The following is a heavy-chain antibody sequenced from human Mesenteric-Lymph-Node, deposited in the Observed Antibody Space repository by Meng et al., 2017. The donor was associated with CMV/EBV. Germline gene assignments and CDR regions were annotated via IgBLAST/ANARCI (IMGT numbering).Heavy chain of an antibody. CDR1: GFTFSSYE. Sequence: GESLKISCAASGFTFSSYEMSWLRQAPGKGLERISYISSSGETIYYADSVKGRFTISGDNAKNSLYLQMNSLRAEDTAVYYCARRRYGSPSNWFDPWGQGTLVTVSS. CDR2: ISSSGETI. CDR3: ARRRYGSPSNWFDP. D-gene: IGHD6-6*01. V-gene: IGHV3-48*03. J-gene: IGHJ5*02.